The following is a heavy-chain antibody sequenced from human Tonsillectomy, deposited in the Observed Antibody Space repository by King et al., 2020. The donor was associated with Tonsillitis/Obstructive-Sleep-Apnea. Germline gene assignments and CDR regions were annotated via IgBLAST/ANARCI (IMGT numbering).Heavy chain of an antibody. CDR2: ISGRGGST. V-gene: IGHV3-23*04. CDR3: AKGVASFGSGWYYFDC. D-gene: IGHD6-19*01. Sequence: VQLVESGGGLVQPGGSLRLSCAASGFTFSKYAMSWVRQAPGTGLEWVSVISGRGGSTYFADSVKGRFTISRENSKKTLYLQMNSLRAEDTAVYYCAKGVASFGSGWYYFDCWGQGTLVTVSS. J-gene: IGHJ4*02. CDR1: GFTFSKYA.